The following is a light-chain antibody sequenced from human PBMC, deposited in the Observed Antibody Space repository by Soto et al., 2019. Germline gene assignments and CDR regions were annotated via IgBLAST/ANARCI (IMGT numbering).Light chain of an antibody. Sequence: DIQMNQSPSTLSASVGDSVTITCRASQRISSWLAWYQQKPGKAPKLLIYKASSLDSGVPSRFSGSGSGTEFTLTISSLQPDDFATSYCQGYNSYPWTFGKGTKVEIK. CDR2: KAS. V-gene: IGKV1-5*03. CDR3: QGYNSYPWT. J-gene: IGKJ1*01. CDR1: QRISSW.